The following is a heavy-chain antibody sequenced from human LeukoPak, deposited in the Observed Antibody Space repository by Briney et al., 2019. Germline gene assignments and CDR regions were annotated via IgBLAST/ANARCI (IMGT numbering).Heavy chain of an antibody. CDR2: IYTSGST. CDR1: GGSISSYY. V-gene: IGHV4-4*07. J-gene: IGHJ5*02. D-gene: IGHD3-22*01. Sequence: SETLSLTCTVSGGSISSYYWSWIRQPAGKGLEWIGRIYTSGSTNYNPSLKSRVTMSVDTSKNQFSLKLSSMTAADTAVYYCARERGGVVVVIGSWFDPWGQGTLVTVSS. CDR3: ARERGGVVVVIGSWFDP.